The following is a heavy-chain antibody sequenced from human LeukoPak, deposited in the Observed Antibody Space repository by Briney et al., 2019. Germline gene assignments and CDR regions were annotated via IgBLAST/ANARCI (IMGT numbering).Heavy chain of an antibody. CDR3: ARGVVPAGTYYYYYMDV. CDR2: IYYSGST. CDR1: GGSISSYY. D-gene: IGHD2-2*01. Sequence: SETLSLTCTVSGGSISSYYWSWIRQPPGKGLEWIGYIYYSGSTNYNPSLKSRVTISVDTSMNQFSLKLSSVTAADTAVYYCARGVVPAGTYYYYYMDVWGKGTTVTVSS. J-gene: IGHJ6*03. V-gene: IGHV4-59*01.